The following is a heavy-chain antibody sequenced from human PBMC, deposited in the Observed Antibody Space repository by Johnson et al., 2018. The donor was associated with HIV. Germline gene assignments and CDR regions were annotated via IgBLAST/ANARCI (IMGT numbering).Heavy chain of an antibody. CDR2: ISGSGGST. V-gene: IGHV3-23*04. J-gene: IGHJ3*02. Sequence: VQLVESGGGLVQPGRSLRLSCAASGFTFDDYAMHWVRQAPGKGLEWVSAISGSGGSTYYADSVKGRFTISRDNSKNTLYLQMNSLKVEDTAVYYCARDKGSWFDDAFDIWGQGTMVTVSS. CDR1: GFTFDDYA. D-gene: IGHD6-13*01. CDR3: ARDKGSWFDDAFDI.